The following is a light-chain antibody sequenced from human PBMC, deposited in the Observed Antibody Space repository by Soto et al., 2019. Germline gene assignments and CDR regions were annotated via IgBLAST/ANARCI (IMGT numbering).Light chain of an antibody. CDR1: QSVGRNY. CDR2: GAS. J-gene: IGKJ4*01. Sequence: EIVLTQSPGTLTLSPGERATLSCRASQSVGRNYLAWSQQKPGQPPRLLTYGASSRATGIPDRFSGSGSGTDFTLTLSRLEPEDFAVYYCQQYASSPLTFGGGTKVEIK. CDR3: QQYASSPLT. V-gene: IGKV3-20*01.